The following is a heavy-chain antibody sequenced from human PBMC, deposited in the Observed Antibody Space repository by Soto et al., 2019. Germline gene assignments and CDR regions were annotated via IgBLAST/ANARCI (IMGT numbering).Heavy chain of an antibody. CDR1: GGSISSGGYS. D-gene: IGHD4-17*01. CDR2: IYHGGYT. Sequence: QLQLQESGSGLVKPSQTLSLTCAVSGGSISSGGYSWSWIRQPPGKGLEWIGYIYHGGYTYYNPSRKSRVTISVDRCKNQFSRKLSSVSAGDRAVYYWARAHYGDGGYGMDVWGQGTTVTVSS. CDR3: ARAHYGDGGYGMDV. J-gene: IGHJ6*02. V-gene: IGHV4-30-2*01.